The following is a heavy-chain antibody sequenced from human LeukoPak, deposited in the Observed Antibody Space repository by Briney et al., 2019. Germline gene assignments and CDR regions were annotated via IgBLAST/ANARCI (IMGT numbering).Heavy chain of an antibody. CDR3: TTDTWYSAGH. Sequence: GGSLRLSCAASGFIFNRAWMNWVRQAPGKGLEWVAIIKKDGSEKYYVDSMKGRFTISRDNAKNSLFLQMNSLRAEDTAIYYCTTDTWYSAGHWGQGTLVTVSS. D-gene: IGHD2-15*01. V-gene: IGHV3-7*03. J-gene: IGHJ4*02. CDR2: IKKDGSEK. CDR1: GFIFNRAW.